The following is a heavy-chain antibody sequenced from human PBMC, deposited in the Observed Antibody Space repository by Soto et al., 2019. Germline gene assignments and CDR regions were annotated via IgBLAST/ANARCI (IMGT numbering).Heavy chain of an antibody. V-gene: IGHV4-31*03. CDR3: ARAPAAAGTGYVDY. D-gene: IGHD6-13*01. CDR2: IHYSGSA. CDR1: GGSISSGAVY. J-gene: IGHJ4*02. Sequence: QVQLQESGPGLVKTSQTLALTCTVSGGSISSGAVYWSWIRQHPGKGLEWIGYIHYSGSAYYHPSRMGRVGISIATSKNHFSMKVNSVTASDTAIFYCARAPAAAGTGYVDYWGQGTLVIVSS.